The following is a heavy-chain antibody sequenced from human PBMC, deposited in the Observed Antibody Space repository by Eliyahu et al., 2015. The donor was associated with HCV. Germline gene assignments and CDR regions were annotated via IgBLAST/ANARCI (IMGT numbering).Heavy chain of an antibody. CDR3: ARGIRGSRAFDI. J-gene: IGHJ3*02. V-gene: IGHV3-74*01. CDR1: GFTFSSYW. CDR2: INSDGSST. Sequence: EVQLVESGXGLVQPGGSLRLSCAASGFTFSSYWMPWVRQAPGKGLVWVSRINSDGSSTRYADSVKGRFTIPRDDAKNTLYLQVNSLRAEDTAMYYCARGIRGSRAFDIWGQGTMVTVSS. D-gene: IGHD1-26*01.